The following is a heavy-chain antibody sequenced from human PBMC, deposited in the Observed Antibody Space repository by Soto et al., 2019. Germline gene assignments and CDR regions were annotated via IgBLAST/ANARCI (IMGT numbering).Heavy chain of an antibody. CDR3: ARPWDGYKDAFDI. D-gene: IGHD5-12*01. J-gene: IGHJ3*02. CDR2: IYPGDSDT. Sequence: GESLKISCKGSGYSFTSYWIGWVRQIPGKGLEWMGIIYPGDSDTRYSPSFQGQVTISADKSISTAYLQWSSLKASDTAMYYCARPWDGYKDAFDIWGQGTMVTVSS. V-gene: IGHV5-51*01. CDR1: GYSFTSYW.